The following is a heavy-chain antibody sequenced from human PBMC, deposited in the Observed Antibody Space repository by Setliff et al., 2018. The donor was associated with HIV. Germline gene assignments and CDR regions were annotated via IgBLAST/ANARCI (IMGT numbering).Heavy chain of an antibody. CDR1: GYTFNDFV. CDR2: FYPGTGGT. CDR3: ARAAPGGGNDYFGY. Sequence: ASVKVSCKTSGYTFNDFVIHWVRQAPGQRPEYMGWFYPGTGGTGYSPRSQGRLTFSRDTSATTAHVEVNSLTSEDTAVYYCARAAPGGGNDYFGYWGQGALVTVSS. D-gene: IGHD3-16*01. J-gene: IGHJ4*02. V-gene: IGHV1-3*01.